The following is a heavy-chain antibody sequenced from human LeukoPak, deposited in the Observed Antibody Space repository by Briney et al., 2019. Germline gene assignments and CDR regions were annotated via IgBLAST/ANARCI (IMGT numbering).Heavy chain of an antibody. V-gene: IGHV3-11*01. D-gene: IGHD3-10*01. J-gene: IGHJ6*02. CDR2: ISGSGSTV. CDR1: GFTFSDYY. Sequence: PGGSLRLSCAASGFTFSDYYMSWIRQAPGKGLQWVSFISGSGSTVYYADSVKGRFTISRDNAKNSLYLQMNSLRAEDTAVYYCARDMYYGSGTPMQYGMDVWGQGTTVTVSS. CDR3: ARDMYYGSGTPMQYGMDV.